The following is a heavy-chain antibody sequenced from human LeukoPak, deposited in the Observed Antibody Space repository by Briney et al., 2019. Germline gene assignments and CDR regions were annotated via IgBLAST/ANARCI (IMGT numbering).Heavy chain of an antibody. Sequence: GESLRLYCAASGFTFSSYAMSWVRQAPGKGLEWVSGINTSGGSTAYADPVKGRFTISRDNPRNTLYMQMNSLRAEDTALYYCAIMHPYYDGNGYWVQWGQGTLVTVSS. CDR3: AIMHPYYDGNGYWVQ. CDR1: GFTFSSYA. J-gene: IGHJ4*02. D-gene: IGHD3-22*01. V-gene: IGHV3-23*01. CDR2: INTSGGST.